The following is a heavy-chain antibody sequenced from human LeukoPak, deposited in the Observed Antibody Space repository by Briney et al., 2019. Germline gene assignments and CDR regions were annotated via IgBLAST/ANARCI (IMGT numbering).Heavy chain of an antibody. J-gene: IGHJ4*02. Sequence: ASVKVSCKASGYTFTSYAMHWVRQAPGQRLEWMGWINAGNGNTKYSQKFQGRVTITRDTSTSTVYMELSSLRSEDTAVYYCARNFGYGSGSYSDYWGQGTLVTVSS. V-gene: IGHV1-3*01. D-gene: IGHD3-10*01. CDR2: INAGNGNT. CDR3: ARNFGYGSGSYSDY. CDR1: GYTFTSYA.